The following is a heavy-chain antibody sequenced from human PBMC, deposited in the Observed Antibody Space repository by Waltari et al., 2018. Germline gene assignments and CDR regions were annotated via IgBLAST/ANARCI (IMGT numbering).Heavy chain of an antibody. Sequence: QVQLVESGGGVVQPGRSLRLSCAASGFTFSSYAMHWVRQAPGKGLEWVAVISYDGSNKDYADSVKGRFTISRDNSKNTLYLQMNSLRAEDTAVYYCARDLVVTPGLDYWGQGTLVTVSS. CDR2: ISYDGSNK. CDR3: ARDLVVTPGLDY. J-gene: IGHJ4*02. D-gene: IGHD2-21*02. CDR1: GFTFSSYA. V-gene: IGHV3-30-3*01.